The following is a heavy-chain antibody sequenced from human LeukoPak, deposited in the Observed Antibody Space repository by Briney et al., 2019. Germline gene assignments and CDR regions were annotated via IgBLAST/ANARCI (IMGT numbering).Heavy chain of an antibody. CDR3: AKDFVVVPAAAGSYFDY. V-gene: IGHV3-23*01. CDR1: GFTFSSYA. D-gene: IGHD2-2*01. Sequence: GGSLRLSCAASGFTFSSYAMSWVRQAPGKGLEWVSAISGSGGSTYYADSVKGRFTISRDNSKNTLYLQMNSLRAEDTAVYYCAKDFVVVPAAAGSYFDYWGQGTLVTVSS. CDR2: ISGSGGST. J-gene: IGHJ4*02.